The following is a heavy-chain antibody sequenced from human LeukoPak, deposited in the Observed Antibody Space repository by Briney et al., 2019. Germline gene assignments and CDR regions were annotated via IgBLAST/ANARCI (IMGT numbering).Heavy chain of an antibody. Sequence: GGSLRLSCAASGFTFSSYGMHWVRQAPGKGLEWVAFIRYDGSNKYYADSVKGRFTISRDNSKNTLYLQMNSLRAEDTAVYYCAKGRGSSSSAIDYWGQGTLVTVSS. CDR1: GFTFSSYG. J-gene: IGHJ4*02. CDR2: IRYDGSNK. D-gene: IGHD6-6*01. V-gene: IGHV3-30*02. CDR3: AKGRGSSSSAIDY.